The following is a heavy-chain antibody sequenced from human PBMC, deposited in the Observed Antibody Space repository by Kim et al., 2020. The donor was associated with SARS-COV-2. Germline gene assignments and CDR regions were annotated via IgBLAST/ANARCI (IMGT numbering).Heavy chain of an antibody. J-gene: IGHJ4*02. D-gene: IGHD3-22*01. CDR3: ARDVVSEDSSGYLVFDY. CDR2: IIPIFGTA. CDR1: GGTFSSYA. V-gene: IGHV1-69*13. Sequence: SVKVSCKASGGTFSSYAISWVRQAPGQGLEWMGGIIPIFGTANYAQKFQGRVTITADESTSTAYMELSSLRSEDTAVYYCARDVVSEDSSGYLVFDYWGQGTLVTVCS.